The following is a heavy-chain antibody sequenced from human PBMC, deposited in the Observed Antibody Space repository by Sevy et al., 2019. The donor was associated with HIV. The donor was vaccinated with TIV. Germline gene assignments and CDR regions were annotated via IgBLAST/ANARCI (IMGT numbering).Heavy chain of an antibody. CDR2: ISYDGSNK. Sequence: GGSLRLSCAASGFTFSSYGMHWVRQAPGKGLEWVAVISYDGSNKYYADSVKGRFTISRDNSKNMLYLQMNCLRAEDTAVYYGAIQQKAYDSSGYPFDYWGQGTLVTVSS. V-gene: IGHV3-30*03. J-gene: IGHJ4*02. D-gene: IGHD3-22*01. CDR3: AIQQKAYDSSGYPFDY. CDR1: GFTFSSYG.